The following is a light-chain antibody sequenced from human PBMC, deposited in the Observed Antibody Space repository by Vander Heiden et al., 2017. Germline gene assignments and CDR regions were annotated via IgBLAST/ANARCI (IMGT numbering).Light chain of an antibody. CDR3: AAWDDNLSGWV. V-gene: IGLV1-44*01. CDR2: SHN. J-gene: IGLJ3*02. Sequence: QSVLTQPPSASGTPGQRVNISCSGRSSNIGSNTVNWYQQLPGTAPKLLIYSHNQRPSGVPDRFSGSKSGTSASLAISGLQSEDEADYYCAAWDDNLSGWVFGGGTKLTVL. CDR1: SSNIGSNT.